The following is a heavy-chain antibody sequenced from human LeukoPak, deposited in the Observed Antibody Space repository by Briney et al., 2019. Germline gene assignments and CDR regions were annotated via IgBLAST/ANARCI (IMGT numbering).Heavy chain of an antibody. CDR1: GFTFSSYE. D-gene: IGHD6-13*01. V-gene: IGHV3-48*03. Sequence: GGSLRLSCAASGFTFSSYEMNWVRQAPGKGLEWVSYISSSGSTIYYADSVKGRFTISRDNAKNSLYLQMNSLRAEDTAVYYCARPPGVGSSWYFSYYYYYMDVWGKGTTVTISS. CDR3: ARPPGVGSSWYFSYYYYYMDV. CDR2: ISSSGSTI. J-gene: IGHJ6*03.